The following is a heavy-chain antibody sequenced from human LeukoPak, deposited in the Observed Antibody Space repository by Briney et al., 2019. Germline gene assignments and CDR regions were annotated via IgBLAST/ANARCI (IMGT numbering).Heavy chain of an antibody. Sequence: GGSLRLSCEVSGFTFSDYSFDWVRQTPGKGLEWVSYISSSSITIYYLDSVKGRFTISRDNPKSSLYLQMNALRADDTAVYYCVRRCNGDSCYAMDVWGQGTTVTVSS. J-gene: IGHJ6*02. D-gene: IGHD2-15*01. CDR3: VRRCNGDSCYAMDV. CDR2: ISSSSITI. CDR1: GFTFSDYS. V-gene: IGHV3-48*04.